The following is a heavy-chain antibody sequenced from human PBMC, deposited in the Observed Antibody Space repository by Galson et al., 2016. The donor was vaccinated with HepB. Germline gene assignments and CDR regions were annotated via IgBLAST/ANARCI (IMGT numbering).Heavy chain of an antibody. V-gene: IGHV4-39*01. D-gene: IGHD2-15*01. CDR2: MYYGGST. CDR3: VSRSLLGRGYYFDY. J-gene: IGHJ4*01. Sequence: SETLSLTCSVSGGSLTGTNYYWGWIRQPPGKALEWIGTMYYGGSTHYNPSLERRVTISVDKSRNQFSLMLTSVTAADTAVFFCVSRSLLGRGYYFDYWGHGTLVAVSS. CDR1: GGSLTGTNYY.